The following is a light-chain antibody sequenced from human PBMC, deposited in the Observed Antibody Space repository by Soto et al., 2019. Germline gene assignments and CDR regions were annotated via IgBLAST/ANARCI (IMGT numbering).Light chain of an antibody. J-gene: IGKJ4*01. Sequence: DIRLTQSPSFLSASVGDRVTITCRASQGISSYLAWYQQKPGKAPELLIYAASTLQSGVPSRFSGSGSGTDFTLTISSLQPEDSATYYCQQYDNLPPLTFGGGTKVEIK. CDR3: QQYDNLPPLT. CDR1: QGISSY. CDR2: AAS. V-gene: IGKV1-9*01.